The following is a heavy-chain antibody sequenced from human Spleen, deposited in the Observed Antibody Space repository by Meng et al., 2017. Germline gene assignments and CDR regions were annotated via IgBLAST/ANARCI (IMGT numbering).Heavy chain of an antibody. CDR2: ISSSGSTI. V-gene: IGHV3-48*03. Sequence: GGSLRLSCAASGFTFSSYEMTWVRQAPGKGLEWVSYISSSGSTIYYADSVKGRFTISRDNAKNSLYLQMNSLRAEDTAVYYCAREVSWDSSGSPYYFGYWGQGTLVTVSS. J-gene: IGHJ4*02. CDR1: GFTFSSYE. CDR3: AREVSWDSSGSPYYFGY. D-gene: IGHD3-22*01.